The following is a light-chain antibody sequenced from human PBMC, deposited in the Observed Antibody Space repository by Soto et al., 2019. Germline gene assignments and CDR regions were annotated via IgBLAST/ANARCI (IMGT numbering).Light chain of an antibody. CDR2: TND. V-gene: IGLV1-47*02. Sequence: QSVLTQPPSASGTPGQRVTISCSGSRSNIGSNYVYWYQQLPGTAPKLLIYTNDQRPSGVPDRFSGSKSGTSASLAISGLRSEDEADYYCAAWDDSLRGWVFGGGTKVTVL. CDR1: RSNIGSNY. CDR3: AAWDDSLRGWV. J-gene: IGLJ3*02.